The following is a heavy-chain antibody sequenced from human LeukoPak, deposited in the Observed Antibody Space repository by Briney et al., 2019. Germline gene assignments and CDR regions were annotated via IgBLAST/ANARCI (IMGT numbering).Heavy chain of an antibody. CDR3: ASGVDVRGVYYYMDV. CDR2: ISSGGST. V-gene: IGHV3-53*01. D-gene: IGHD3-10*01. J-gene: IGHJ6*03. CDR1: GFTVSSNY. Sequence: PGGSLRLSCAASGFTVSSNYMSWVRQAPGKGLEWVSVISSGGSTYYAESVKGRFTHYRDNSQNTIYLQMNRLRAEDTAVYYCASGVDVRGVYYYMDVWGKGTTVTVSS.